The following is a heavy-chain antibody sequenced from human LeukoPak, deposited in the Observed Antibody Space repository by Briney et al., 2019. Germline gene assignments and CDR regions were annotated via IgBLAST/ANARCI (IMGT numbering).Heavy chain of an antibody. CDR1: GFTFNTYG. J-gene: IGHJ4*02. D-gene: IGHD2/OR15-2a*01. CDR2: VSYGGNDK. CDR3: AKARESYISRDFDY. V-gene: IGHV3-30*18. Sequence: TGGSLRLSCAASGFTFNTYGMHLVRQAPGKGLEWVAVVSYGGNDKYYADSLKGRFTISRDNSKNTLFVQMNSLTPDDTAVYYCAKARESYISRDFDYWGQGTLVTVSS.